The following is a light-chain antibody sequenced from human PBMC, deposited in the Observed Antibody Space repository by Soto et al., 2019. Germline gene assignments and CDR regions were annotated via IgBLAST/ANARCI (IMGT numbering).Light chain of an antibody. V-gene: IGLV1-47*01. J-gene: IGLJ1*01. Sequence: QSVLTQPPSASGTPGQRVTISCSGSSSNIGSNYVYWYQQLPGTAPKLLIYRNNQRPSGVPDRFSGSKSGTSASLAISGVRSEDEADYYCAAWDDSLSGYVFGTGTKGTVL. CDR3: AAWDDSLSGYV. CDR2: RNN. CDR1: SSNIGSNY.